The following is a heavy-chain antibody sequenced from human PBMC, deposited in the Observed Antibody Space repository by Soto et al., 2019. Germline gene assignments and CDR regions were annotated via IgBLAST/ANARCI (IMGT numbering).Heavy chain of an antibody. J-gene: IGHJ6*02. CDR1: GFIFRTYA. D-gene: IGHD3-3*01. CDR3: AKAFWSGLLRTKDDKQYHAADA. V-gene: IGHV3-30*18. CDR2: ISFDGTKK. Sequence: QVQVVESGGGVVQPGRSLRLSCAASGFIFRTYAMHWVRQAPGKGLEWVAIISFDGTKKYYADSVKGRFTISRDNPTNTLYLQMNSLRGDDTAVYHCAKAFWSGLLRTKDDKQYHAADAWGRATTV.